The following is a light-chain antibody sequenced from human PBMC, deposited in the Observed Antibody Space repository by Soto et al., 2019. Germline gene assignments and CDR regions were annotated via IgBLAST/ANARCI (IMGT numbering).Light chain of an antibody. CDR3: QQYTGPPTT. Sequence: EIVLTHSPATLSLSPGEGATLSCRASQSVGSYLAWYQQKLGQAPRLLIYDASKRATGIPARFSGSGSGTDFTLTINSLEPEDSAVYFCQQYTGPPTTFGQGTRLEIK. J-gene: IGKJ5*01. CDR1: QSVGSY. V-gene: IGKV3-11*01. CDR2: DAS.